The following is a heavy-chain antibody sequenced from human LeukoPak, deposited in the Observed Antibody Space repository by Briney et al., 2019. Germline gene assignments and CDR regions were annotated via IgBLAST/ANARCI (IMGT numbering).Heavy chain of an antibody. CDR2: ISGSGSTT. CDR1: GLTFSTYG. Sequence: GGSLRLSCSASGLTFSTYGTSWVRQAPGKGLEWVISISGSGSTTFYADSVKGRFTISRDNSNNMLYLQMTSLRAEDTAVYYCAKGTSTYSSGSFDYWGRGTLVTVSS. CDR3: AKGTSTYSSGSFDY. V-gene: IGHV3-23*01. D-gene: IGHD6-19*01. J-gene: IGHJ4*02.